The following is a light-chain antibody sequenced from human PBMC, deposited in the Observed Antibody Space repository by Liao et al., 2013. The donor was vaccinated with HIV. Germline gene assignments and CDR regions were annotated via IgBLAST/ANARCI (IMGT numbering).Light chain of an antibody. V-gene: IGLV3-21*01. CDR3: QTWDSSNMI. J-gene: IGLJ2*01. Sequence: SYELTQPPSVSVAPGKTARITCGENNIGSKTVHWYQQRPGQAPVLVIYYDSDRPSGIPERFSGSQSGNTATLTISGTQTLDEADYYCQTWDSSNMIFGGGTKLTVL. CDR1: NIGSKT. CDR2: YDS.